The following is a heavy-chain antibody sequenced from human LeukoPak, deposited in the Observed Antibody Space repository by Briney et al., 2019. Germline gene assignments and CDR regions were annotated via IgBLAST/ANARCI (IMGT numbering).Heavy chain of an antibody. CDR3: ARGPRYYYDSRDDAFDI. V-gene: IGHV4-30-4*01. D-gene: IGHD3-22*01. CDR2: IYYSGST. J-gene: IGHJ3*02. CDR1: GGSISSGDYY. Sequence: TSETLSLTCTVSGGSISSGDYYWSWIRQPPGKGLEWIVYIYYSGSTYYNPSLKSRVTISVDTSKNQFSLKLSSVTAADTAVYYCARGPRYYYDSRDDAFDIWGQGTMVTVSS.